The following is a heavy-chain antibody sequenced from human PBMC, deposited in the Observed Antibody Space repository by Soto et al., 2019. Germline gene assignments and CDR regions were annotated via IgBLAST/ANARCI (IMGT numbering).Heavy chain of an antibody. CDR3: ARDWGYCSSTSCSYYYGMDV. J-gene: IGHJ6*02. CDR1: GGTFSSYA. Sequence: GASVKVSCKASGGTFSSYAISWVRQAPGQGLEWMGGIIPIFGTANYAQKFQGRVTITADESTSTAYMELSSLRSEDTAVYYCARDWGYCSSTSCSYYYGMDVWGQGTTVTVSS. CDR2: IIPIFGTA. D-gene: IGHD2-2*01. V-gene: IGHV1-69*13.